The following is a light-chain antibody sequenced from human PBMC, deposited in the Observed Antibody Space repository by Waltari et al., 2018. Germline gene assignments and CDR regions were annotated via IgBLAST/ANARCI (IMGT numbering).Light chain of an antibody. Sequence: QSVLTQPSAASGTPGPRVTISCPGSTSNIGTNYVNWYQKFPGAAPNLLIYRINQRPSGVPDRFSGSKSGTSASLVISGLRSEDEADYFCAGWDDNLSVVFGGGTKLTVL. J-gene: IGLJ2*01. V-gene: IGLV1-47*01. CDR3: AGWDDNLSVV. CDR1: TSNIGTNY. CDR2: RIN.